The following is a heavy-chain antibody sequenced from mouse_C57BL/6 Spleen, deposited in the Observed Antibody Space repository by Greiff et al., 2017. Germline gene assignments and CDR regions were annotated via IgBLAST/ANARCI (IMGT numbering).Heavy chain of an antibody. J-gene: IGHJ1*03. Sequence: EVQLVESGGGLVKPGGSLKLSCAASGFTFSSYAMSWVRQTPEKRLEWVATISDGGSYTYYPDNAKGRFTISRANAKNNLYLQMSNLKSADTAMYYCARALDYYGYSDWYFGVRGTGATVTVSS. CDR3: ARALDYYGYSDWYFGV. CDR2: ISDGGSYT. D-gene: IGHD1-1*01. CDR1: GFTFSSYA. V-gene: IGHV5-4*01.